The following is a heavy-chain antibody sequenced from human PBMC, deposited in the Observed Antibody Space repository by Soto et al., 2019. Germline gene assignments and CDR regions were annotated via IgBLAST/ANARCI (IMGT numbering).Heavy chain of an antibody. CDR2: IKQDGSEE. CDR1: GFTFSSYW. D-gene: IGHD3-10*01. Sequence: GGSLRLSCAASGFTFSSYWMSWVRQAPGKGLEWVANIKQDGSEEYDEDSVKGRFTISRDNANDSLYLQMNSLRAEDTADYDCATRSTMGRGVDAFDIWGQGTMVTVSS. J-gene: IGHJ3*02. V-gene: IGHV3-7*01. CDR3: ATRSTMGRGVDAFDI.